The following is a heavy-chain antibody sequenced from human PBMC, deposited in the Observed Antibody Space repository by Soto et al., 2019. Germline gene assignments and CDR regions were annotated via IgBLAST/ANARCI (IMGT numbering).Heavy chain of an antibody. CDR1: GFSFSTSGMA. J-gene: IGHJ3*02. Sequence: QITLKESGPTLVKPTQTLTLTCTISGFSFSTSGMAVGWIRQPPGKAPERLALIFWDGDKRYSPSLQTRLTLTNDTAENQVVLTMTNMEPVDSGTYYCACRRNLVATGGAFYIWGRGTEVTVAS. V-gene: IGHV2-5*02. CDR2: IFWDGDK. D-gene: IGHD5-12*01. CDR3: ACRRNLVATGGAFYI.